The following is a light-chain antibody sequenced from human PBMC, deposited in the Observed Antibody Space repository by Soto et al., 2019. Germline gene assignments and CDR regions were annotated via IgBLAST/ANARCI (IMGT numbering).Light chain of an antibody. Sequence: DIQMTQSPSSLSASVGDRVTITCRASQSISSYLNWYQQKPGKAPKLLIYAASSLQSGVPSRFSGSGSGTDFTLTISSLQPEEFATYYFQQSYSTPYTFGHGTKLEIK. CDR1: QSISSY. CDR3: QQSYSTPYT. CDR2: AAS. J-gene: IGKJ2*01. V-gene: IGKV1-39*01.